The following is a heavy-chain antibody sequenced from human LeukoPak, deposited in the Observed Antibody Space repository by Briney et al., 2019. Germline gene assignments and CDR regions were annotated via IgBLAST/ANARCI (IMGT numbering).Heavy chain of an antibody. CDR3: AKDREDDCSGGSCYSGGGGYFDY. Sequence: GGSLRLSCSVSGFTFSSYGMHWVRQAPGKGLEWVAFIRYGGNNKYYPDSEKGRFTNPRDNSKNTLYLQMNSLRAEDTAVYYGAKDREDDCSGGSCYSGGGGYFDYWGQGTLVTVSS. D-gene: IGHD2-15*01. CDR1: GFTFSSYG. J-gene: IGHJ4*02. CDR2: IRYGGNNK. V-gene: IGHV3-30*02.